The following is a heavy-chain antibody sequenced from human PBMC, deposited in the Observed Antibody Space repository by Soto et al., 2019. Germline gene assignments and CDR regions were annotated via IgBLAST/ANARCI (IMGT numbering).Heavy chain of an antibody. J-gene: IGHJ5*02. D-gene: IGHD1-1*01. CDR1: SGSISSRNW. CDR2: ISHSGRT. V-gene: IGHV4-4*02. CDR3: ATQTYSYNWHH. Sequence: QVQLQESGPGLVKPSGTLSLTCGVSSGSISSRNWWSWVRQPPGKGLEWIGEISHSGRTNYNPSLESRVTMPVDKSRNQFYLKLNFVTAADTAVYYCATQTYSYNWHHWGQGTLVTVSS.